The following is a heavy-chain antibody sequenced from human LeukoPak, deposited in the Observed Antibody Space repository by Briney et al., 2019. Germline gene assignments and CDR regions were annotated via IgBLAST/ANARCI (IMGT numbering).Heavy chain of an antibody. CDR3: ARDRRLGTYYYGSGSYEEDDY. CDR1: GFTFSSYG. J-gene: IGHJ4*02. D-gene: IGHD3-10*01. V-gene: IGHV3-30*02. CDR2: IRYDGNDK. Sequence: GGSLRLSCAASGFTFSSYGMHWVRQTPGKGLEWVAFIRYDGNDKYYADSVKGRFTISRDNSKSTLYLQMNSLRAEDTAVYYCARDRRLGTYYYGSGSYEEDDYWGQGTLVTVSS.